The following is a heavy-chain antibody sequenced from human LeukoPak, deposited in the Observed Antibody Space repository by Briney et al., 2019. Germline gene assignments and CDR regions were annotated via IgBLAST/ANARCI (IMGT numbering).Heavy chain of an antibody. CDR2: INSDGRRT. Sequence: GGSLRLSCAASGFTISNYWMHWVRQAPGKGLVWVSRINSDGRRTSYADSVKGRFTISRDNAKNTLYLQINSLRPDDTAVYYCEREVEVVPATMGAYYYYYMDVWGKGTTVTISS. J-gene: IGHJ6*03. V-gene: IGHV3-74*01. D-gene: IGHD2-2*01. CDR1: GFTISNYW. CDR3: EREVEVVPATMGAYYYYYMDV.